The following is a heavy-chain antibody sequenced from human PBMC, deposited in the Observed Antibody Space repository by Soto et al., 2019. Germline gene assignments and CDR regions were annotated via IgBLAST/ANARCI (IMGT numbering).Heavy chain of an antibody. V-gene: IGHV1-18*01. Sequence: QVQLVQSGAEVKKPGASVKVSCKASGYTFTSYGISWVRQAPGQGLEWMGWISAYNGNTNYAQKPQGRVTKTPSTSHGNGLKGPGGLGSGRQGLYFCSEYGFWRGYLDYYYGMDVWGQGTTVTVSS. J-gene: IGHJ6*02. D-gene: IGHD3-3*01. CDR3: SEYGFWRGYLDYYYGMDV. CDR2: ISAYNGNT. CDR1: GYTFTSYG.